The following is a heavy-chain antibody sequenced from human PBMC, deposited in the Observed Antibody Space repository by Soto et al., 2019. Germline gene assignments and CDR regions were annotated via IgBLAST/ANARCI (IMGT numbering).Heavy chain of an antibody. J-gene: IGHJ4*02. D-gene: IGHD2-21*01. CDR1: GYIFCPYV. Sequence: QVQLVESGGGVVQPGRSLRLSCAASGYIFCPYVMYWVRQAPGQGLEWVAWMSYDGTTKYYADSVKGRFTISRDNSKNTLYLQMNNLRPEDTGDYYCASKVLWSRYIDYWGQGTLVTVSS. CDR2: MSYDGTTK. V-gene: IGHV3-30-3*01. CDR3: ASKVLWSRYIDY.